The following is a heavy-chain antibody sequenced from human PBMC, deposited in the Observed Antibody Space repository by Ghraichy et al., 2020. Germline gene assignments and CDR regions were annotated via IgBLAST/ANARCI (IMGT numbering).Heavy chain of an antibody. CDR2: IYYSGST. V-gene: IGHV4-39*01. CDR3: ARHLSDTAMAPRFYYFDY. J-gene: IGHJ4*02. CDR1: GGSISSSSYY. Sequence: SETLSLTCTVSGGSISSSSYYWGWIRQPPGKGLEWIGSIYYSGSTYYNPSLKSRVTISVDTSKNQFSLKLSSVTAADTAVYYCARHLSDTAMAPRFYYFDYWGQGTLVTVSS. D-gene: IGHD5-18*01.